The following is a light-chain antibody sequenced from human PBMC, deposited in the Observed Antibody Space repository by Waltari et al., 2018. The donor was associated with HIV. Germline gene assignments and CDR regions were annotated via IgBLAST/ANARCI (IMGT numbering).Light chain of an antibody. CDR2: RNN. CDR1: SSNIGSNY. Sequence: QSVLTQSPSASGTPGQRVTISCSGSSSNIGSNYVYWYQQLPGTAPKLLLYRNNQRPSGVPDRFSGSKSGTSASLAISGLRSEDEAHYYCATWTDRLSALPIFGGGTRLTVL. J-gene: IGLJ2*01. CDR3: ATWTDRLSALPI. V-gene: IGLV1-47*01.